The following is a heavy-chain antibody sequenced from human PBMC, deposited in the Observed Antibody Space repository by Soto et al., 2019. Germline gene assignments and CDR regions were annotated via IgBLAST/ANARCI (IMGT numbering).Heavy chain of an antibody. J-gene: IGHJ4*01. D-gene: IGHD6-13*01. CDR2: VHFSGST. Sequence: SDSLSPTSYISGIAISDCHWSGIRQAPGEGLEWVGYVHFSGSTTYNPSLAPRLNISFDMSKSQVYLQLTSVTAADTAVYYCARFGAAAAHDDNWGRGVLVTVSS. CDR1: GIAISDCH. V-gene: IGHV4-59*07. CDR3: ARFGAAAAHDDN.